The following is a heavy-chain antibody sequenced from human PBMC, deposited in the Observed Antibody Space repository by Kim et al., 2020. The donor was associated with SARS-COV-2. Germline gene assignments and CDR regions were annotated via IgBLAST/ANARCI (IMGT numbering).Heavy chain of an antibody. V-gene: IGHV1-8*01. Sequence: ASVKVSCKASGYTFTSYDINWVRQATGQGLEWMGWMNPNSGNTGYAQKFQGRVTMTRNTSISTAYMELSSLRSEDTVVYYCARDGGSGSYYDDNWFDPWGQGTLVTVSS. D-gene: IGHD3-10*01. CDR1: GYTFTSYD. CDR2: MNPNSGNT. J-gene: IGHJ5*02. CDR3: ARDGGSGSYYDDNWFDP.